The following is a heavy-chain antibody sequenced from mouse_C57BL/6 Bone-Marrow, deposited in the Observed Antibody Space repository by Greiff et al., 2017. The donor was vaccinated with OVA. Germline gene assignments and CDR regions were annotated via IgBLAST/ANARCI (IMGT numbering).Heavy chain of an antibody. J-gene: IGHJ1*03. CDR1: GFTFSDYG. CDR2: ISSGSSTI. CDR3: ARGYWYFDV. V-gene: IGHV5-17*01. Sequence: EVKLVESGGGLVKPGGSLKLSCAVSGFTFSDYGMHWVRQAPEKGLEWVAYISSGSSTIYYADTVKGRFTISRDNAKNTLFLQMTSLRSEDTAMYYCARGYWYFDVWGTGTTVTVSS.